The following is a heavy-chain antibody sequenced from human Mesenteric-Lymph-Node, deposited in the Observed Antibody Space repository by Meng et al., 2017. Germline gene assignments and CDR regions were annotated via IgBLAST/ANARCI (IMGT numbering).Heavy chain of an antibody. CDR1: GFTFSSYA. CDR2: ISGSGGST. CDR3: AKGLVPPCRGGNCYHFDF. D-gene: IGHD2-15*01. V-gene: IGHV3-23*01. Sequence: GGSLRLSCAASGFTFSSYAMNWVRQAPGKGLEWVSGISGSGGSTYYADSVKGRFTISRDNSKNTLYVQMNSLRVEDTAVYYCAKGLVPPCRGGNCYHFDFWGHGTLVTVSS. J-gene: IGHJ4*01.